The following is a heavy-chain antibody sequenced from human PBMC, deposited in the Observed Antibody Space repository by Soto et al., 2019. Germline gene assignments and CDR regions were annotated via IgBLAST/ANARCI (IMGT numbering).Heavy chain of an antibody. V-gene: IGHV3-21*01. CDR3: AREMATSRYYYYGMDV. CDR1: GFTFSSYS. Sequence: GGSLRLSCAASGFTFSSYSMNWVRQAPGKGLEWVSSISSSSSYIYYADSVKGRFTISRGNANNSLYLQMNSLRAEDTAVYYCAREMATSRYYYYGMDVWGQGTTVTVSS. D-gene: IGHD5-12*01. J-gene: IGHJ6*02. CDR2: ISSSSSYI.